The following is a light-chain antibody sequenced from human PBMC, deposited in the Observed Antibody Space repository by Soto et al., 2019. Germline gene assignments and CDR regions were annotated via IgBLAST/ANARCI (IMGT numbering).Light chain of an antibody. V-gene: IGKV1-5*03. CDR2: KAS. Sequence: DIQMTQYPSTLSASVGDRVTITCRASQSMKNWLAWYQQKPGEAPKLLIYKASTLESGVPSRFSGSGSGTEFTLTISCLQPDDVATYYCQQYNSYSQFTFGPGTKVDIK. J-gene: IGKJ3*01. CDR3: QQYNSYSQFT. CDR1: QSMKNW.